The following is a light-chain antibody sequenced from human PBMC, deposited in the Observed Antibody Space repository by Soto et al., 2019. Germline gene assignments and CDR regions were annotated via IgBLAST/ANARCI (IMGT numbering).Light chain of an antibody. CDR2: RNN. V-gene: IGLV1-47*01. CDR1: SSNIGSNY. J-gene: IGLJ2*01. Sequence: QSVLTQPPSASGTPGQRVTISCSGSSSNIGSNYVYWYQQLPGTASKLLIYRNNQRPSGVPDRFSGSKSGTSASLAISGLRSEDEADYYCAAWNDSVSVVVGGGNKLAVL. CDR3: AAWNDSVSVV.